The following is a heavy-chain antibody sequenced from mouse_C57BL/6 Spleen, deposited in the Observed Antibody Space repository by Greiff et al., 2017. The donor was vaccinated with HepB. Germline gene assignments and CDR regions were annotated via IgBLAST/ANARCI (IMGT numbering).Heavy chain of an antibody. CDR1: GYTFTSYW. J-gene: IGHJ2*01. D-gene: IGHD2-4*01. CDR3: ARDYDYGGDY. V-gene: IGHV1-64*01. Sequence: VQLQQSGAELVKPGASVKLSCKASGYTFTSYWMHWVKQRPGQGLEWIGMIHPNSGSTNYNEKFKSKATLTVDKSSSTAYMQLSSLTSEDSAVYYCARDYDYGGDYWGQGTTLTVSS. CDR2: IHPNSGST.